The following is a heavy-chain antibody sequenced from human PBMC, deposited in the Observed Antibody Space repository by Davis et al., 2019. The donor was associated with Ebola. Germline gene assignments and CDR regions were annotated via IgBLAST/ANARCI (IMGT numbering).Heavy chain of an antibody. J-gene: IGHJ5*02. CDR3: ARGYYYESSGYRT. CDR1: GFAVTSNF. CDR2: IYIRNDT. V-gene: IGHV3-53*01. Sequence: PGGSLRLSCAVSGFAVTSNFMTWVRQAPGKGLEWVSAIYIRNDTYYADSVKGRFTISRDNSKKALYLQMTSLRAEDTAVYYCARGYYYESSGYRTWGRGTLVTVSS. D-gene: IGHD3-22*01.